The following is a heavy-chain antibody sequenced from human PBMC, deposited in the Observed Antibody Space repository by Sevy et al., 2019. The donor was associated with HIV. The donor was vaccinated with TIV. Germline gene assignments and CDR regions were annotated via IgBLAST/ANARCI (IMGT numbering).Heavy chain of an antibody. CDR2: ISTYNANA. D-gene: IGHD3-3*01. Sequence: ASVKVSCKSSGYTFSDYGIRWVRQAPGQGLEWMGWISTYNANANYAQKFQGRVTMTTDTSTSTAYMELRSLRSDDTAVYYCARAGFLEWPYNAMDVWGQGTTVTVSS. J-gene: IGHJ6*02. V-gene: IGHV1-18*01. CDR3: ARAGFLEWPYNAMDV. CDR1: GYTFSDYG.